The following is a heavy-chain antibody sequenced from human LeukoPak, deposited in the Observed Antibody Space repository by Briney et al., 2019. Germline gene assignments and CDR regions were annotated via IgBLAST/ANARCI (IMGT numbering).Heavy chain of an antibody. J-gene: IGHJ4*02. D-gene: IGHD5-18*01. CDR2: ISGSGGST. CDR3: ARGTVGYSYVYNY. Sequence: PGGSLRLSCGASGFTFSAYAMSWVRQAPGKGLEWVSAISGSGGSTYYADSVKGRFTISRDNSKNTLYMQMNSLRAEDTAVYYCARGTVGYSYVYNYWGQGTLVTVSS. V-gene: IGHV3-23*01. CDR1: GFTFSAYA.